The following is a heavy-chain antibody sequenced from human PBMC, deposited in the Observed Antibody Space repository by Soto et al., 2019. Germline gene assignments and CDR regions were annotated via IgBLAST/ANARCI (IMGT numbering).Heavy chain of an antibody. Sequence: QVQLVQSGAEVKKPGSSVKVSCKASGGTFSSYAISWVRQAPGQGRQWMGGIIPIFGTTHYAQKFQGRVTITADESTSTVYMERNSLRSEDTAVYYCARVNDSSFLYWCQGALVTVSS. J-gene: IGHJ4*02. CDR2: IIPIFGTT. CDR1: GGTFSSYA. CDR3: ARVNDSSFLY. D-gene: IGHD3-22*01. V-gene: IGHV1-69*01.